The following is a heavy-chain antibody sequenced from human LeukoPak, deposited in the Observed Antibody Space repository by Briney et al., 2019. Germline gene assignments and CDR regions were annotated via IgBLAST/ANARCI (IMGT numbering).Heavy chain of an antibody. D-gene: IGHD6-6*01. Sequence: ASVKVSCKASGYTFTGYYMHWVRQAPGQGLEWMGWINPNSGGTNYAQKLQGWVTMTTDTSTSTAYMELSGLRSDDTAVYYCARATAGRLWFDPWGQGTLVTVSS. CDR3: ARATAGRLWFDP. CDR1: GYTFTGYY. V-gene: IGHV1-2*04. CDR2: INPNSGGT. J-gene: IGHJ5*02.